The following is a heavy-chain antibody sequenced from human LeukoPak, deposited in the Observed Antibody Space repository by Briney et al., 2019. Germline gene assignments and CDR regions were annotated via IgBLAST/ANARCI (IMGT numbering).Heavy chain of an antibody. J-gene: IGHJ4*02. CDR2: ISAYNGNT. V-gene: IGHV1-18*01. CDR1: GYTFTSYG. D-gene: IGHD3-16*01. CDR3: ARVRYRLAETYIDY. Sequence: AAVKVSCKASGYTFTSYGISWVRQAPGQGLEWMGWISAYNGNTNYAQKLQGRVTMTRDTSISTAYMELSRLRSDDTAVYYCARVRYRLAETYIDYWGQGTLVTVSS.